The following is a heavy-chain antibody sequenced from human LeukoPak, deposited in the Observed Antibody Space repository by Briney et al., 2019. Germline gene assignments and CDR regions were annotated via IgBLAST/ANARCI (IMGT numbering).Heavy chain of an antibody. V-gene: IGHV3-23*01. CDR3: AKDLRTTSSRGVFDY. CDR2: ISGSGGTT. Sequence: GGSLRLSCAASGFTFSSYAMSWVRQAPGKGLEWVSTISGSGGTTYYADSVKGRFTISRDNSKNTLNLQMNSLRAEDTAVYYCAKDLRTTSSRGVFDYWGQGTLVTVSS. CDR1: GFTFSSYA. J-gene: IGHJ4*02. D-gene: IGHD1-7*01.